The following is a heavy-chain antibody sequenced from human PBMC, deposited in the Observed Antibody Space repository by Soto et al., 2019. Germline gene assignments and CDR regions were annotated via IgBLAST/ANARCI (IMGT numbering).Heavy chain of an antibody. Sequence: VPLLESGGGLVQPGGSLRLSCAASGFTFSSYAMSWVRQAPGKGLEWVSAISGSGGSTYYADSVKGRFTISRDNSKNTLYLQMNSLRAEDTAVYYCAKLKIRSYRFDYWGQGTLVTVSS. CDR2: ISGSGGST. D-gene: IGHD1-26*01. CDR1: GFTFSSYA. V-gene: IGHV3-23*01. J-gene: IGHJ4*02. CDR3: AKLKIRSYRFDY.